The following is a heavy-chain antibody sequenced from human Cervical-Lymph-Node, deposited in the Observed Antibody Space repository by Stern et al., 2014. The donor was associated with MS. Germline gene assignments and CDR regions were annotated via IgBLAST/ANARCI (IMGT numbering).Heavy chain of an antibody. CDR2: ITNVGST. CDR3: ARDTSSPERSDW. J-gene: IGHJ4*02. CDR1: GFTVSRDY. Sequence: EVHPVESGGGVIQPGGSLRLSCTASGFTVSRDYMTWVRQAPGKGLEWVSLITNVGSTFYTDSVKGRFTISRDDSKNTVYLHMTSLRAEDTAMYYCARDTSSPERSDWWGQGTLVTVSS. D-gene: IGHD1-1*01. V-gene: IGHV3-53*01.